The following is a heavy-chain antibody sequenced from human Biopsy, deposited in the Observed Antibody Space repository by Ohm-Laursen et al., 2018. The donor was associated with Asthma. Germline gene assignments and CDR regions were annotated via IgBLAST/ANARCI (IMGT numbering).Heavy chain of an antibody. J-gene: IGHJ2*01. V-gene: IGHV4-39*02. Sequence: SQTLSLTCIVSGDAMSTSGSYWGWIRQSPGKGLEWIGSIYYSGRTYYNPSLESRVTISADTSKNHFSLKVTSVTAAGTAVYYCARAVSSSSYWYFDLWSRGDLVTVSS. D-gene: IGHD6-6*01. CDR3: ARAVSSSSYWYFDL. CDR1: GDAMSTSGSY. CDR2: IYYSGRT.